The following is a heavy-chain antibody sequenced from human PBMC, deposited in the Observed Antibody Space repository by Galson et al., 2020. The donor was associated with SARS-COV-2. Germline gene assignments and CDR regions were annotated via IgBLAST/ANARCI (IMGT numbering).Heavy chain of an antibody. CDR3: ARGLPPPPRYSGSGSYFDY. CDR1: GGSISRTTHY. D-gene: IGHD3-10*01. J-gene: IGHJ4*02. Sequence: SETLSLTCTVSGGSISRTTHYWGWIRQSPEMGLEWIGSIYYSGSTYYNPSLKSRITMSIDTSKNQFSLELSSVTAADPAGSSCARGLPPPPRYSGSGSYFDYWGQGILVTVSS. V-gene: IGHV4-39*07. CDR2: IYYSGST.